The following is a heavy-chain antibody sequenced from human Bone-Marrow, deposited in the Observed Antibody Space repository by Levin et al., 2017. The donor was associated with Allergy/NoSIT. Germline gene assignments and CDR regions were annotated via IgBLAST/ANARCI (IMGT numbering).Heavy chain of an antibody. D-gene: IGHD3-10*01. CDR2: IYYTGST. CDR3: VLSAGESRC. CDR1: GGSISSSSYY. V-gene: IGHV4-39*07. J-gene: IGHJ4*02. Sequence: MPGGSLRLSCTVSGGSISSSSYYWGWIRQPPGMGLEWIGSIYYTGSTYYNPSLKSRITISVDTYKNQFSLKLSSVTAADTAVYYCVLSAGESRCWGQGPLVTVSS.